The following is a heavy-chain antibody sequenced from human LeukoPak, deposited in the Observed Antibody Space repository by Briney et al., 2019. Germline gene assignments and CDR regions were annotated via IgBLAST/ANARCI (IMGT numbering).Heavy chain of an antibody. D-gene: IGHD3-22*01. CDR3: ARDTKVTYYYDSSGYYSESFDY. V-gene: IGHV1-18*01. CDR1: GYTFTSYG. J-gene: IGHJ4*02. Sequence: GASVKVSCKASGYTFTSYGISWVRQAPGQGLEWMGWISAYNGNTNYAQKLQGRVTMTTDTSTSTAYMELRSLRSDDTAVYYCARDTKVTYYYDSSGYYSESFDYWGQGTLVTVSS. CDR2: ISAYNGNT.